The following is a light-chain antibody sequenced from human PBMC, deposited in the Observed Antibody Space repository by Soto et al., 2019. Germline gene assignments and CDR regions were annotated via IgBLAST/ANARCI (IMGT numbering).Light chain of an antibody. CDR1: QSVSSSY. CDR2: GAS. V-gene: IGKV3-20*01. Sequence: EIALMQSPGTLSLSPGERATLSCRASQSVSSSYLVWYQQKPGQAPRLLIYGASSRATGIPDRFSGSGSATDFTLTISTLEPEDFAVYYCPQYGSSPLTFGGGTKVESK. CDR3: PQYGSSPLT. J-gene: IGKJ4*01.